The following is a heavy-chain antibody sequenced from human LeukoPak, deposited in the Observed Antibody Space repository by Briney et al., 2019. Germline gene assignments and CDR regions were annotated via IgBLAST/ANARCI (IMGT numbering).Heavy chain of an antibody. D-gene: IGHD3-22*01. CDR1: GYTFTSYY. CDR2: INPSGGST. V-gene: IGHV1-46*01. Sequence: ASVKVSCKASGYTFTSYYMHWVRQAPGQGLEWMGIINPSGGSTSYAQKFQGRVTITTDESTSTVYMELSSLRSEDTAVYYCARDCPCYYYDSSGSTKGAFDIWGQGTMVTVSS. CDR3: ARDCPCYYYDSSGSTKGAFDI. J-gene: IGHJ3*02.